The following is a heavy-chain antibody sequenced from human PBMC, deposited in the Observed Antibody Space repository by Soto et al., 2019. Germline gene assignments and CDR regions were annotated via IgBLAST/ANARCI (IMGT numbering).Heavy chain of an antibody. J-gene: IGHJ5*02. CDR1: GGTLSSYA. V-gene: IGHV1-69*13. CDR2: IIPIFGTA. CDR3: ARDLRLGKRIVATITWGVDNWFDP. D-gene: IGHD5-12*01. Sequence: SVKVSCKASGGTLSSYAISWVRQAPGQGLEWMGGIIPIFGTANYAQKFQGRVTITADESTSTAYMELSSLRSEDTAVYYCARDLRLGKRIVATITWGVDNWFDPWGQGTLVTVSS.